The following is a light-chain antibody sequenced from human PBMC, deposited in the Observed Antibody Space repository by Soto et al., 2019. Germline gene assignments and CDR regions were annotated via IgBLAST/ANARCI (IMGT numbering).Light chain of an antibody. V-gene: IGKV1-27*01. J-gene: IGKJ1*01. CDR3: QKDNSALWT. CDR1: QGISNY. Sequence: DIQMTQSPSSLSASVGDRVTITCRASQGISNYLAWYQQKPGKVPQLLIYSASVLQSGVPSRLSGSGSETDFTLTISSLQPEDVATYYCQKDNSALWTFGQGTKVEIK. CDR2: SAS.